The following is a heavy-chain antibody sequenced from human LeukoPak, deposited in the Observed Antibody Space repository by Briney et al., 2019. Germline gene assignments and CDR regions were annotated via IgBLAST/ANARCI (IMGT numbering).Heavy chain of an antibody. D-gene: IGHD6-6*01. Sequence: ASVKVSCKASGGTISSYAISWVRHAPGQGHEWMRGIIPTSGTANYAQKFQGRDTSTTYESTSTAYMELSSLRSEDTAVYYCARNIGEYSRSPGAFDIWGQGTMVTVSS. CDR2: IIPTSGTA. CDR1: GGTISSYA. CDR3: ARNIGEYSRSPGAFDI. V-gene: IGHV1-69*05. J-gene: IGHJ3*02.